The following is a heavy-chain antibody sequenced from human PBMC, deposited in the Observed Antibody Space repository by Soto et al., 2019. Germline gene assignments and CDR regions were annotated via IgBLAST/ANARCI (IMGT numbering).Heavy chain of an antibody. J-gene: IGHJ3*02. CDR3: GRGVVVPAGMSSAFDI. V-gene: IGHV1-46*03. D-gene: IGHD2-2*01. Sequence: ASVKVSCKASGYTFTSYYMHWVRQAPGQGLEWMGIINPSGGSTSYAQKFQGRVTMTRDTSTSTVYMELSSLRSEDTAVYYCGRGVVVPAGMSSAFDIWGQGTMVTVSS. CDR2: INPSGGST. CDR1: GYTFTSYY.